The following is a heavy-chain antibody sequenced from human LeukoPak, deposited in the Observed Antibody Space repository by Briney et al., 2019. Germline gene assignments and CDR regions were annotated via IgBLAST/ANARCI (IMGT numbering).Heavy chain of an antibody. V-gene: IGHV3-33*01. CDR1: GFTFSSYG. CDR3: VRDRTGYSGYDSASGFLDY. Sequence: GGSLRLSCAASGFTFSSYGMHWVRQAPGKGLEWVAVIWHHGSNKYYADSVKGRFTISRNNSKKTLYLQMNSLRAEDTAVYYCVRDRTGYSGYDSASGFLDYWGQGTLVTVSS. CDR2: IWHHGSNK. J-gene: IGHJ4*02. D-gene: IGHD5-12*01.